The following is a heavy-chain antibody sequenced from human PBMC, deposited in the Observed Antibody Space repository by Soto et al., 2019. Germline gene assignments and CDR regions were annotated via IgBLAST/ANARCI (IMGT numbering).Heavy chain of an antibody. CDR1: GFTVSSNY. CDR2: IYSGGST. CDR3: ARVVRGVISYYGMDV. V-gene: IGHV3-53*01. D-gene: IGHD3-10*01. J-gene: IGHJ6*02. Sequence: PGGSLRLSCAASGFTVSSNYMSWVRQAPGKGLEWVSVIYSGGSTYYADSVEGRFTISRDNSKNTLYLQMNSLRAEDTAVYYCARVVRGVISYYGMDVWGQGTTVTVS.